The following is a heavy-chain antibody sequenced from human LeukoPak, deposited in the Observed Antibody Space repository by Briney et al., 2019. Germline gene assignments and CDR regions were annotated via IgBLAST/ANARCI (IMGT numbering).Heavy chain of an antibody. V-gene: IGHV3-30*02. CDR1: GFTFSSYG. D-gene: IGHD3-22*01. CDR2: IRYDGSNK. J-gene: IGHJ2*01. CDR3: ARSAPYYYDSSGYYFWYFDL. Sequence: PGGSLRLSCAASGFTFSSYGMHWVRQAPGKGLEWVAIIRYDGSNKYYADSVKGRFTISRDNSKNTLYLQMNSLRAEDTAVYYCARSAPYYYDSSGYYFWYFDLWGRGTLVTVSS.